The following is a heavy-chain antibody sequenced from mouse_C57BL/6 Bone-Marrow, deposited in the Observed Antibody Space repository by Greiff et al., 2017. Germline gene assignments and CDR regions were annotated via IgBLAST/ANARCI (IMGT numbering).Heavy chain of an antibody. CDR1: GYTFTSYW. J-gene: IGHJ3*01. Sequence: QVQLQQPGAELVMPGASVKLSCKASGYTFTSYWMHWVKQRPGQGLEWIGEIDTSDSYTNYNQKFKGKSTLTVDKSSSTAYMHLSSLTSEDSAVYYCARSGGYYRFAYWGQGTLVTVSA. V-gene: IGHV1-69*01. CDR3: ARSGGYYRFAY. D-gene: IGHD2-3*01. CDR2: IDTSDSYT.